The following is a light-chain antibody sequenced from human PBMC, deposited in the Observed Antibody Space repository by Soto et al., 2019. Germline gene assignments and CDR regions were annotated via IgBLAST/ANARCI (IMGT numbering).Light chain of an antibody. Sequence: QSVLTQPASVSGSPAQSITISCTGTSSDVGGYNYVSWYQHHPGKAPKLIIYEVSYRPSGVSNRFSGSKPGNTASLTIPGLQPDDEADYYCCSYTSTSTSVFGAGTKVTVL. J-gene: IGLJ1*01. CDR2: EVS. V-gene: IGLV2-14*01. CDR1: SSDVGGYNY. CDR3: CSYTSTSTSV.